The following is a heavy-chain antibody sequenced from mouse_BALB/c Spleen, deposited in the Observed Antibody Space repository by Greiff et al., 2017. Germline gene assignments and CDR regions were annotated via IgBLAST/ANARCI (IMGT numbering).Heavy chain of an antibody. CDR2: IWSGGST. CDR1: GFSLTSYG. V-gene: IGHV2-2*02. Sequence: QVQLKESGPGLVQPSQSLSITCTVSGFSLTSYGVHWVRQSPGKGLEWLGVIWSGGSTDYNAAFISRLSISKDNSKSQVFFKMNSLQANDTAIYYCARKRPYYGYAMDYWGQGTSVTVSS. J-gene: IGHJ4*01. D-gene: IGHD1-1*01. CDR3: ARKRPYYGYAMDY.